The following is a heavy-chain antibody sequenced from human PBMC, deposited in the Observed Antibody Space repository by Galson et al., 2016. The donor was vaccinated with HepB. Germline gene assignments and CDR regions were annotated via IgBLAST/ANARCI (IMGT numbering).Heavy chain of an antibody. CDR3: ARDLGVYNFWSGYTHYGMDV. Sequence: SLRFSCAASGFTFSTNGMHWVRQAPGKGLEWVAIIWYDGSKKYYADSVKGRFTISRDNSKNTLYLQMNSLRAEDTAVYYCARDLGVYNFWSGYTHYGMDVWGQGTTVTVSS. V-gene: IGHV3-33*01. CDR2: IWYDGSKK. J-gene: IGHJ6*02. CDR1: GFTFSTNG. D-gene: IGHD3-3*01.